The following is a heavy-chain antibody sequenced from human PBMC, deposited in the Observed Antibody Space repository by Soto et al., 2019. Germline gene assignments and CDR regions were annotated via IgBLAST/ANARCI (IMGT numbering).Heavy chain of an antibody. CDR2: GY. D-gene: IGHD3-22*01. Sequence: VSGPTLVNPTQTLTLTCTVSGFSLTTSGMTLGWIRQPPGKAPEWLALGYQYSPSLQSRPTITKDTSKNQVVLTMTDMDPVDTATYYCTLRQDTSRGPIYWGQGILVTVSS. CDR3: TLRQDTSRGPIY. CDR1: GFSLTTSGMT. V-gene: IGHV2-5*01. J-gene: IGHJ4*02.